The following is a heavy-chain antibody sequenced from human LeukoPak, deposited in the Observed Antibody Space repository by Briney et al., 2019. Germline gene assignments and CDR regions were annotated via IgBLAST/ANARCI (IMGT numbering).Heavy chain of an antibody. CDR2: IYYSGST. CDR1: GGSISSNSYY. J-gene: IGHJ4*02. Sequence: PSETLSLTCTVSGGSISSNSYYWGWIRQPPGKGLKWIGSIYYSGSTYYNPSLKSRVTISVDTSKNQFSLRLNSVTAADTAVYSCAKDWEYCSGGSCRTYGGLDYWGQGTLVTVSS. D-gene: IGHD2-15*01. CDR3: AKDWEYCSGGSCRTYGGLDY. V-gene: IGHV4-39*02.